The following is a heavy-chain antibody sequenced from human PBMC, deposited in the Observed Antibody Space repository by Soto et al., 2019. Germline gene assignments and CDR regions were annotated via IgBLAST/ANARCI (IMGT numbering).Heavy chain of an antibody. J-gene: IGHJ3*01. Sequence: QITLKESGPALVKPTQTLTLTCTFSGFSLSTSGVGVGWIRQPPGKALEWLALIYWDGEKRYSPSQKSRLAITTDASKSQVVLTVTDLDPVDRATYFCALVIVVPPSDVFGVWGQGTMVAVSS. CDR1: GFSLSTSGVG. CDR2: IYWDGEK. V-gene: IGHV2-5*02. CDR3: ALVIVVPPSDVFGV. D-gene: IGHD2-2*01.